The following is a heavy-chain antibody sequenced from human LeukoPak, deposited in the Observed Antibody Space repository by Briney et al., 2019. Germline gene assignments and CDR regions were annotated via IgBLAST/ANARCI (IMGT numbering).Heavy chain of an antibody. CDR2: ISVIGGST. CDR3: ARENVDTGMALY. J-gene: IGHJ4*02. CDR1: GLTFSTND. V-gene: IGHV3-23*01. Sequence: PGGSLRLSCAASGLTFSTNDMSWVRQPPGKGLEWVSAISVIGGSTYYADSVKGRFTSSRDNSKNTLYLQMNSLRAEDTAVYYCARENVDTGMALYWGQGTLVTVSS. D-gene: IGHD5-18*01.